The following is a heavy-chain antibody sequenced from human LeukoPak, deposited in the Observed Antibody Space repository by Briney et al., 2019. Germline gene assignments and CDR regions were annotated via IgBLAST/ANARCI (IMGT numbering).Heavy chain of an antibody. J-gene: IGHJ4*02. D-gene: IGHD2-15*01. CDR1: GFTFSSYA. CDR2: IYSGGST. V-gene: IGHV3-53*01. CDR3: ARDFQDHFDY. Sequence: PGGSLRLSCAASGFTFSSYAMSWVRQAPGKGLEWVSVIYSGGSTYYADSVKGRFTISRDNSKNTLYLQMNSLRAEDTAVYYCARDFQDHFDYWGQGTLVTVSS.